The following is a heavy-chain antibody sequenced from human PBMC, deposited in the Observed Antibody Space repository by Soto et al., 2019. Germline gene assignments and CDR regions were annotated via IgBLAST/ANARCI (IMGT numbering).Heavy chain of an antibody. Sequence: QVQLQQWGAGLLKPSETLSLTCAVYGGSFSGYYWSWIRQPPGKGLEWIGEINHSGSTNYNPSLKSRVTISVDTSKNQFSLKLSSVTAADTAVYYYASMITFGGASNWFDPWGQGTLVTVSS. V-gene: IGHV4-34*01. D-gene: IGHD3-16*01. CDR1: GGSFSGYY. CDR2: INHSGST. J-gene: IGHJ5*02. CDR3: ASMITFGGASNWFDP.